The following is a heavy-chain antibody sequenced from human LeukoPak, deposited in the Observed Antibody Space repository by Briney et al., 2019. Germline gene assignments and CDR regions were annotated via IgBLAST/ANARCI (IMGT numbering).Heavy chain of an antibody. V-gene: IGHV4-59*01. CDR1: GGSISSYY. CDR2: IYYSGST. CDR3: ARIGGSGGGLDY. D-gene: IGHD3-10*01. J-gene: IGHJ4*02. Sequence: SETLSLTCTVSGGSISSYYWSWIRQPPGKGLEWIGYIYYSGSTNYNPSLKSRVTISVDTSKNQFSLKLSSVTAADTAVYYCARIGGSGGGLDYWGQGTLVTVSS.